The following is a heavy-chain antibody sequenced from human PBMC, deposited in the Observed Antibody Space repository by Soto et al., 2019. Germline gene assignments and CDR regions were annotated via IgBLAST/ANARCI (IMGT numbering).Heavy chain of an antibody. D-gene: IGHD3-22*01. CDR1: GYTFTNYG. J-gene: IGHJ4*02. Sequence: SVKVSCKAAGYTFTNYGISWVRQAPGQGLEWMGRIIPILGIANYAQKFQGRVTITADKSTSTAYMELSSLRSEDTAVYYCASLLPGYYYDSSGYYYWGQGTLVTVS. V-gene: IGHV1-69*04. CDR2: IIPILGIA. CDR3: ASLLPGYYYDSSGYYY.